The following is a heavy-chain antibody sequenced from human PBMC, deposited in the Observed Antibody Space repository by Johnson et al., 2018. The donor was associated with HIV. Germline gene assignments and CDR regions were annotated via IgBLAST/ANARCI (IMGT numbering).Heavy chain of an antibody. D-gene: IGHD6-13*01. CDR3: ARVTGDSSSWYVGAFDI. Sequence: VQLVESGGGVVQPGRSLRVSCAASGFKYAASGLAFSNYAVKWVSVIYSGGSTYYADSVKGRFTISRDKSKNTLYLQMNSLRAEDTAVYYCARVTGDSSSWYVGAFDIWGQGTMVTVSS. CDR2: IYSGGST. V-gene: IGHV3-66*01. J-gene: IGHJ3*02. CDR1: GFKYA.